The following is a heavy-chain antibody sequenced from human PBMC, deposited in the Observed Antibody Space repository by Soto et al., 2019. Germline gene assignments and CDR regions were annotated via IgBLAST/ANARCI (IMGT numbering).Heavy chain of an antibody. V-gene: IGHV3-30*18. CDR2: ISYDGSNK. CDR3: AKDGPRIQLWFAP. D-gene: IGHD5-18*01. J-gene: IGHJ5*02. Sequence: HPGGSLRLSCAASGFTFSSYGMHWVRQAPGKGLEWVAVISYDGSNKYYADSVKGRFTISRDNSKNTLYLQMNSLRAEDTAVYYCAKDGPRIQLWFAPGGQGTLVTVSS. CDR1: GFTFSSYG.